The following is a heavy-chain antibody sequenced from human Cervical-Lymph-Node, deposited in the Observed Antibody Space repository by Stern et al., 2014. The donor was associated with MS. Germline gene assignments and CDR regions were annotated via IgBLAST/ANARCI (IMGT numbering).Heavy chain of an antibody. V-gene: IGHV3-66*01. CDR3: ARECGGSCFSGMDY. CDR2: IYSSGST. Sequence: VQLVQSGGGLVQPGGSLRLSCAASGFTVSSNYMSWVRQAPGKGLDWVSVIYSSGSTYYADSVKGRFTISRDNSKNTLYLQMNTLRAEDTAMYYCARECGGSCFSGMDYWGQGTLVTVSS. J-gene: IGHJ4*02. CDR1: GFTVSSNY. D-gene: IGHD2-15*01.